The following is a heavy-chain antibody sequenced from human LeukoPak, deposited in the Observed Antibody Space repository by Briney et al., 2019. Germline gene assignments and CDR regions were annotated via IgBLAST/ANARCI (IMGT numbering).Heavy chain of an antibody. CDR3: ARGVAAAGTTLDY. CDR1: GFTFNFTFSDYY. J-gene: IGHJ4*02. Sequence: GGSLRLSCAASGFTFNFTFSDYYMNWIRQAPGKGLEWVSYISSSGSAIYYADSVKGRFTISRDNSKNTLYLQMNSLRDEDTAVYYCARGVAAAGTTLDYWGQGTLVTVSS. CDR2: ISSSGSAI. V-gene: IGHV3-11*04. D-gene: IGHD6-13*01.